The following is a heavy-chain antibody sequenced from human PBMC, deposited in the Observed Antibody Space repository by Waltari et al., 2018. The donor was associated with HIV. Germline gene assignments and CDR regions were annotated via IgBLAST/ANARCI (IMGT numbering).Heavy chain of an antibody. CDR3: ARDPSMIVVVAGRDFDY. V-gene: IGHV3-21*01. CDR2: ISSASAYT. CDR1: GLRFRDHR. J-gene: IGHJ4*02. D-gene: IGHD3-22*01. Sequence: ELVESGGGLVKPGGSLRLPCAASGLRFRDHRMHWARQAPGKGLDWVASISSASAYTYYADSVKGRFTISRDNARNSLYLQMNSLRAEDTAVYYCARDPSMIVVVAGRDFDYWGQGTLVTVSS.